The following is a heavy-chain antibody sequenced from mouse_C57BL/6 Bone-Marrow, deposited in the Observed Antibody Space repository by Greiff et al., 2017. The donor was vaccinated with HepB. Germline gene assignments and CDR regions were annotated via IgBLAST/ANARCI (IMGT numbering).Heavy chain of an antibody. CDR3: TRIYYGFAY. CDR2: IRNKANNHAT. Sequence: EVKLVESGGGLVQPGGSMKLSCAASGFTFSDAWMDWVRQSPEKGLEWVAEIRNKANNHATYYAESVKGRFTISRDDSKSSVYLQMNSLRAEDTGIYYCTRIYYGFAYWGQGTLVTVSA. CDR1: GFTFSDAW. V-gene: IGHV6-6*01. D-gene: IGHD2-1*01. J-gene: IGHJ3*01.